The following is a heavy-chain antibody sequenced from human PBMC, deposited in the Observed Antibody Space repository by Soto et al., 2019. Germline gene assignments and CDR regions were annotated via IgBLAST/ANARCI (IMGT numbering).Heavy chain of an antibody. CDR1: GGSISSGGYY. CDR3: ARCEDILTGYYLPDY. CDR2: IYYSGST. Sequence: SETLSLTCTVSGGSISSGGYYWSWIRQHPGKGLEWIGYIYYSGSTYYNPSLKSRVTISVDTSKNQFSLKLSSVTAADTAVYYCARCEDILTGYYLPDYWGQGTLVTVSS. V-gene: IGHV4-31*03. J-gene: IGHJ4*02. D-gene: IGHD3-9*01.